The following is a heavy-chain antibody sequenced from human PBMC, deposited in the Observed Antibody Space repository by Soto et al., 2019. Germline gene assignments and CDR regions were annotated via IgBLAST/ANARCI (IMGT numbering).Heavy chain of an antibody. D-gene: IGHD4-17*01. J-gene: IGHJ4*02. V-gene: IGHV3-21*01. CDR1: GFTFSSYS. Sequence: PGGSLRLSCAASGFTFSSYSMNWVRQAPGKGLEWVSSISSSSSYIYYADSVKGRFTISRDNAKNSLYLQMNSLRAEDTAVYYCAREDYGDYTTFFDYWGQGTLVTVSS. CDR2: ISSSSSYI. CDR3: AREDYGDYTTFFDY.